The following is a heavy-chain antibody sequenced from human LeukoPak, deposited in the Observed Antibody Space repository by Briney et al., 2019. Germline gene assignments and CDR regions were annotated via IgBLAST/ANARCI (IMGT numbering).Heavy chain of an antibody. J-gene: IGHJ6*02. CDR1: GFTFSDYY. Sequence: SGGSLRLSCAASGFTFSDYYMSWVRQAPGKGLEWVSVIYSGGSTYYADSMKGRFTISRDNSKNTLYLQMNSLRAEDTAVYYCAGESPYYGMDVWGQGTTVTVSS. CDR3: AGESPYYGMDV. CDR2: IYSGGST. V-gene: IGHV3-66*01.